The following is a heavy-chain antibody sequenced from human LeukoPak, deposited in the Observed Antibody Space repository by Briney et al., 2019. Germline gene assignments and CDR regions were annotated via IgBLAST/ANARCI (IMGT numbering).Heavy chain of an antibody. V-gene: IGHV4-38-2*01. D-gene: IGHD3-22*01. Sequence: SETLSLTCALFGYSISSGYYWGWSRQPPGKGREGSGSINHSGSTYYNPSLKSRVTISVDRSKTQFSLKLSSVTAADTAVYYCARHEGRSGYYFHPYFDYWGQGTLVTVS. J-gene: IGHJ4*02. CDR2: INHSGST. CDR3: ARHEGRSGYYFHPYFDY. CDR1: GYSISSGYY.